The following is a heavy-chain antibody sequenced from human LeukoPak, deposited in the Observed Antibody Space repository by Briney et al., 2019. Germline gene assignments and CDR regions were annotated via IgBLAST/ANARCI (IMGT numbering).Heavy chain of an antibody. CDR2: LSITGDYT. Sequence: QTGGSLRFSCAASGFNFDRYGMSWVRQAPGRGLEWVSSLSITGDYTYYGDSVKGRFTISRDNSKNTVYLEMNSLRAADTAVYYCAKALLPRDSFFYMDVWGRGTTVTISS. J-gene: IGHJ6*03. V-gene: IGHV3-23*01. CDR1: GFNFDRYG. CDR3: AKALLPRDSFFYMDV.